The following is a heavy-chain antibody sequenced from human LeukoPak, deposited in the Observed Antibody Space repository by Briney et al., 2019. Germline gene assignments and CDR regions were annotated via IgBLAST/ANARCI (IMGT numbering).Heavy chain of an antibody. CDR1: GFTFSSYS. V-gene: IGHV3-21*04. CDR2: ISSSSSYI. J-gene: IGHJ6*03. Sequence: GGSLRLSCAASGFTFSSYSMNWVRQAPGKGLEWVSSISSSSSYIYYADSVKGRFTISRDNAKNSLYLQMNSLRAEDTAVYYCARDEGMGYYYYMDVWGKGTTVTVSS. D-gene: IGHD5-24*01. CDR3: ARDEGMGYYYYMDV.